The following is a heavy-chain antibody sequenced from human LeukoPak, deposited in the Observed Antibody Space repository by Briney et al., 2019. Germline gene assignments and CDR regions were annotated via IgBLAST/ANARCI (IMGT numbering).Heavy chain of an antibody. J-gene: IGHJ5*02. CDR1: GGTFSSYA. D-gene: IGHD5-18*01. V-gene: IGHV1-69*04. Sequence: ASVKVSCKASGGTFSSYAISWVRQAPGQGLEWMGRIIPILGIANYAQKFQGRVTMTRDTSTSTVYMELSSLRSEDTAVYYCARGRGYGRPFWFDPWGQGTLVTVSS. CDR2: IIPILGIA. CDR3: ARGRGYGRPFWFDP.